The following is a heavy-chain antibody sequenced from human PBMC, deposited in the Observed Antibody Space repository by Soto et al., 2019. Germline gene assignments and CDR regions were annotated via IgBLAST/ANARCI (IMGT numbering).Heavy chain of an antibody. CDR3: ARAGDFCSASFDY. CDR2: ISTSSSYT. CDR1: GFTFSDYY. V-gene: IGHV3-11*06. J-gene: IGHJ4*02. D-gene: IGHD3-3*01. Sequence: QVQLVESGGGLVKPGGSLRLSCAASGFTFSDYYMSWIRQAPGKGLQWISYISTSSSYTNYAASVQGRFTISRDNAKSSLYLQMHSLRAEDTAVYFCARAGDFCSASFDYWGQGALVTVTS.